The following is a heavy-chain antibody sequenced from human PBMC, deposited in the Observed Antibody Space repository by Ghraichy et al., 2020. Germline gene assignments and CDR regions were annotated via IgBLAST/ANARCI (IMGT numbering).Heavy chain of an antibody. J-gene: IGHJ4*02. CDR3: ARRSLGDYGSGAFDF. CDR2: TYYRSKWYN. Sequence: TLSLTCAISGDSVSSNTAAWNWIRQSPSRGLEWLGRTYYRSKWYNDYAVSVKSRITINPDTSKNQFSLQLNSVTPEDTAVYYCARRSLGDYGSGAFDFWGQGILVTVSS. D-gene: IGHD3-10*01. CDR1: GDSVSSNTAA. V-gene: IGHV6-1*01.